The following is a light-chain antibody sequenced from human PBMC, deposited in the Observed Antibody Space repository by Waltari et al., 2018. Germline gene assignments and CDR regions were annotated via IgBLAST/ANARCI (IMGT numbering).Light chain of an antibody. CDR2: AAS. Sequence: DIQMTQSPSSLSASVGDRVTITCRESQSISSYLNWYQQKPGKAPKLLIYAASSLQRGVPSRFSGSGSGTDFTLTISSLQPEDFATYYFQQSYSTPITFGQGTRLEIK. CDR1: QSISSY. V-gene: IGKV1-39*01. J-gene: IGKJ5*01. CDR3: QQSYSTPIT.